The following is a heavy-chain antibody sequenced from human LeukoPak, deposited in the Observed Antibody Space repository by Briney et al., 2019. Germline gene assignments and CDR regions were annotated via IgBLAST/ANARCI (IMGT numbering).Heavy chain of an antibody. J-gene: IGHJ4*02. Sequence: GGSLRLSCAASGFTFSNYAMSWLRQAPGKGLEWVSAIGGSGDKTYYADSVRGRFAISRDNSKSTLYLQMNSLRAEDAAVYYCAKEWIGGRPLVVVAVHWGQGTLVTVSS. CDR2: IGGSGDKT. V-gene: IGHV3-23*01. D-gene: IGHD2-21*02. CDR3: AKEWIGGRPLVVVAVH. CDR1: GFTFSNYA.